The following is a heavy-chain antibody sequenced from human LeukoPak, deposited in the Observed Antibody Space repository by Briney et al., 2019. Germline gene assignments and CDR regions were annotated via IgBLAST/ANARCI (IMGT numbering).Heavy chain of an antibody. CDR2: INLNTGGT. V-gene: IGHV1-2*02. CDR1: GDSFSDYY. CDR3: GSVRGILSYFDL. Sequence: VSVKVSCKASGDSFSDYYIHWVRQAPGQGPGWMGWINLNTGGTNYAQKFDGRFSMTRDTSINTAFMELSGLRFDDTAVYYCGSVRGILSYFDLWGRGTLVTASS. D-gene: IGHD3-16*01. J-gene: IGHJ2*01.